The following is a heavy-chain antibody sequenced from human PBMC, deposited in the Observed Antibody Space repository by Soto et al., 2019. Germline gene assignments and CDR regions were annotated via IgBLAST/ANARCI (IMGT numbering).Heavy chain of an antibody. CDR3: AREGPPADY. J-gene: IGHJ4*02. CDR2: TDAYNDNT. CDR1: GYTFTSSG. Sequence: QVQLVQSGAEVKKPGASVKVSCNAPGYTFTSSGISWVRQAPGQGLEWIGWTDAYNDNTNYAQNLQGRVTMPTDTATSTAYMALRSLRSDDTAVYYCAREGPPADYWGQGTLVSVSS. V-gene: IGHV1-18*01.